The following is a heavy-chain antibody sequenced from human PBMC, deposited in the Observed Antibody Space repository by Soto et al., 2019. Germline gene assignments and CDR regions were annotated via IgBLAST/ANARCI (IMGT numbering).Heavy chain of an antibody. Sequence: QMQLQQWGAGLLKASETLSLTCSVSGGSFSGYYLAWMRQPPGKGLEWIGEINHAGSTKYHPSLKSRVVLSVDLSTTHFSLRLSSVTAADSAVYYCARQSGPAYRYGMDVWGQGITVTVSS. CDR2: INHAGST. CDR3: ARQSGPAYRYGMDV. CDR1: GGSFSGYY. V-gene: IGHV4-34*01. J-gene: IGHJ6*02. D-gene: IGHD4-4*01.